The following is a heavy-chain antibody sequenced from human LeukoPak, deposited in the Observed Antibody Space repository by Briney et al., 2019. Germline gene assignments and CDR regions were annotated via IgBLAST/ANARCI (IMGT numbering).Heavy chain of an antibody. CDR3: ARYGYDSGRGFDP. CDR2: ISADGSST. CDR1: GFTFSSFW. V-gene: IGHV3-74*01. J-gene: IGHJ5*02. D-gene: IGHD3-10*01. Sequence: PGGPLRLSCAASGFTFSSFWMHWVRQAPGKGLVWVSRISADGSSTIYADPVKGRFTISRDNAENTVYLQMNSLRVEDTAVYYCARYGYDSGRGFDPWGRGILVTVST.